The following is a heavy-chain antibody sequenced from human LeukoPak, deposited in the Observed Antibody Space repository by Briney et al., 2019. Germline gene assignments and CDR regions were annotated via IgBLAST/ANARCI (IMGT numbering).Heavy chain of an antibody. J-gene: IGHJ6*02. D-gene: IGHD5-18*01. CDR2: IIPIFGTA. Sequence: GASVKVSCKASGGTFSSYAISWVRQAPGQGLEWMGGIIPIFGTANYAQKFQGRVTITADESTSTAYMELSSLRSEDTAVYYCARDGYSYGDYGMDVWGQGTTVTVSS. CDR1: GGTFSSYA. CDR3: ARDGYSYGDYGMDV. V-gene: IGHV1-69*13.